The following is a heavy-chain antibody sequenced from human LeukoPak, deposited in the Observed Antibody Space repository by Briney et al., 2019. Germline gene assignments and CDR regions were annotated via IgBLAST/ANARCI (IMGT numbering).Heavy chain of an antibody. CDR3: ATVTIAAAGTSYYFDY. CDR2: IYPGDSDT. CDR1: GYSFTSYW. V-gene: IGHV5-51*01. J-gene: IGHJ4*02. Sequence: GESLKISCKGSGYSFTSYWIGWVRQMPGKGLEWMGIIYPGDSDTRYSPSFQGQVTTSADKSISTAYLQWSSLKASDTAMYYCATVTIAAAGTSYYFDYWGQGTLVTVSS. D-gene: IGHD6-13*01.